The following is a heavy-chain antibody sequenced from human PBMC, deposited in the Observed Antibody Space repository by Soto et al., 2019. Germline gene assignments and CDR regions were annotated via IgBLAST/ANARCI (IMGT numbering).Heavy chain of an antibody. J-gene: IGHJ4*02. CDR3: AADRITTVGGFNVEFDY. V-gene: IGHV3-23*01. D-gene: IGHD3-10*01. CDR2: ISGSGGST. Sequence: EVQLLESGGGLVQPGGSLRLSCAASGFTFSSYAMSWVRQAPGKGLEWVSAISGSGGSTYYADSVKGRFTISRDNSKNTLYLQMNSLRAKDTAVYYCAADRITTVGGFNVEFDYWGQGTLVTVSS. CDR1: GFTFSSYA.